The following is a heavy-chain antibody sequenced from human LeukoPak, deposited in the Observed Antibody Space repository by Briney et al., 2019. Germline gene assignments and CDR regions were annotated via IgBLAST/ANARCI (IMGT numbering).Heavy chain of an antibody. Sequence: ASVKVSCKASGYTFNGYYMHWARQAPGQGLEWMGWINPNSGGTNYAQKFQGRVTMTRDTSISTAYMEPSRLRSDDTAVYYGVTGQDSGEFAPGGQGTRVTVPS. CDR2: INPNSGGT. V-gene: IGHV1-2*02. CDR3: VTGQDSGEFAP. CDR1: GYTFNGYY. D-gene: IGHD6-25*01. J-gene: IGHJ5*02.